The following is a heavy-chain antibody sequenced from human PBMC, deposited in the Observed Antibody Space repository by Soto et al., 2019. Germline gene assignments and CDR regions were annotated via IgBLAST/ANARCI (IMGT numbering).Heavy chain of an antibody. D-gene: IGHD4-17*01. J-gene: IGHJ4*02. CDR1: GYTFTSYD. CDR3: AGSTNDYGVGH. Sequence: QVQLVQSGAEVKKPGASVKVSCKASGYTFTSYDINWVRQATGQGLEWMGWMNLYSGNTGYEQKFQSRVTMTRNTSISTAYMELSSLRSEDTAVYYCAGSTNDYGVGHWGQGTLVTVSS. V-gene: IGHV1-8*01. CDR2: MNLYSGNT.